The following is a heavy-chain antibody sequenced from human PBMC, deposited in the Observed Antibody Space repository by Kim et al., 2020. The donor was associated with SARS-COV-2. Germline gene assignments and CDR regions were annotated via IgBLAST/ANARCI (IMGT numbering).Heavy chain of an antibody. V-gene: IGHV4-39*01. CDR1: GGSISSSSYY. CDR3: ARRPRSITGTTPFDY. Sequence: SETLSLTCTVSGGSISSSSYYWGWIRQPPGKGLEWIGSIYYSGSTYYNPSLKSRVTISVDTSKNQFSLKLSSVTAADTAVYYCARRPRSITGTTPFDYWGQGTLVTVSS. J-gene: IGHJ4*02. D-gene: IGHD1-20*01. CDR2: IYYSGST.